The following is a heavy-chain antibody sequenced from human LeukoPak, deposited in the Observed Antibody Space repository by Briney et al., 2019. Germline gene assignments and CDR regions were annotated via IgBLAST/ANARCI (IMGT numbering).Heavy chain of an antibody. V-gene: IGHV3-23*01. CDR2: ISGSGGST. CDR1: GFTFSSYA. D-gene: IGHD3-10*01. CDR3: AKRPYYYGSGSYPNYFDY. J-gene: IGHJ4*02. Sequence: GGSLRLSCAASGFTFSSYAMSWVRQAPGKGPERVSAISGSGGSTYYADSVKGRFTISRDNSKNTLYLQMNSLRAEDTAVYYCAKRPYYYGSGSYPNYFDYWGQGTLVTVSS.